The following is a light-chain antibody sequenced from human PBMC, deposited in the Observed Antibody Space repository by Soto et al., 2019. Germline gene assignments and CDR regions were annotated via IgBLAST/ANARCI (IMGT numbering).Light chain of an antibody. V-gene: IGKV3-20*01. Sequence: EILLTQSPGSLSLSPGDRATLSCRASQSFSSTFFAWYQQKPGQAPRLLIYGASSRATGIPDRFSGSGSGTDFTLTISRLEPEYFAVYYWQQDASAVTFGQGTKVEIK. J-gene: IGKJ1*01. CDR2: GAS. CDR3: QQDASAVT. CDR1: QSFSSTF.